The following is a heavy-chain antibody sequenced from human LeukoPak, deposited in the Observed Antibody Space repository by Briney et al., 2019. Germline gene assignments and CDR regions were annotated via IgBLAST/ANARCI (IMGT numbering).Heavy chain of an antibody. CDR2: IIPIFGTA. J-gene: IGHJ6*03. D-gene: IGHD6-13*01. CDR1: GGTFSSYA. V-gene: IGHV1-69*05. Sequence: ASVKVSCKASGGTFSSYAISWVRQAPGQGLEWMGGIIPIFGTANYAQKFQGRVTITTDESTSTAYMELSSLRSEDTAVYYCAREGSSWQPSRGRAYYYYMDVWGKGTTVTVS. CDR3: AREGSSWQPSRGRAYYYYMDV.